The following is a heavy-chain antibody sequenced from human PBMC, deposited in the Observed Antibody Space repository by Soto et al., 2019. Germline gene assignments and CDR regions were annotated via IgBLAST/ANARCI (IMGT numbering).Heavy chain of an antibody. CDR2: INTVGDTV. D-gene: IGHD3-22*01. J-gene: IGHJ4*02. V-gene: IGHV3-48*01. CDR3: TRDPPPTSYENNGLDY. Sequence: GSLRLSCAASGFTFSSYSINWVRQAPGKGLEWISHINTVGDTVYADSVKGRFTTSRDNGRNSLYLQMNSLRAEDTAVYYCTRDPPPTSYENNGLDYWGQGTLVTVSS. CDR1: GFTFSSYS.